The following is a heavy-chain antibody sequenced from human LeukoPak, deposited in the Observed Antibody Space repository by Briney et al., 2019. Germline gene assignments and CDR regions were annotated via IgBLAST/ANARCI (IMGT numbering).Heavy chain of an antibody. CDR1: GFTFSGSA. CDR3: SRPRYSGSYYPFDS. Sequence: GGSLRLSCAASGFTFSGSAMHWVRQPPGKGLEWVAVIWHDGEKIFYADSMRGRFAISKDTSKNTLYLQMNSLRVDDTAIYYCSRPRYSGSYYPFDSWGQGTLVTVSS. CDR2: IWHDGEKI. J-gene: IGHJ4*02. V-gene: IGHV3-30*09. D-gene: IGHD1-26*01.